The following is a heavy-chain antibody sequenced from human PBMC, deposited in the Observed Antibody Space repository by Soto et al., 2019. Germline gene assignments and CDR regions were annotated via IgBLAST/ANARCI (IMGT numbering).Heavy chain of an antibody. CDR1: GGSFSGYY. CDR3: ASILGSSPSYYYYGMDV. J-gene: IGHJ6*02. CDR2: INHSGST. Sequence: PSETLSLTCAVYGGSFSGYYWSWIRQPPGKGLEWIGEINHSGSTNYNPSLKSRVTISVDTSKNQFSLKLSSVTAADTAVYYCASILGSSPSYYYYGMDVWGQGTTVTVSS. D-gene: IGHD1-26*01. V-gene: IGHV4-34*01.